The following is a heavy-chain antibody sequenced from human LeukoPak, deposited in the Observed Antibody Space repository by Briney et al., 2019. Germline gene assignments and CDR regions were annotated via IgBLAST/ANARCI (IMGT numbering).Heavy chain of an antibody. J-gene: IGHJ5*02. D-gene: IGHD6-13*01. Sequence: GRSVCLSRAVAGFSVSSTYKSWVRQYTGKGLDWVRVIYSGGSTYYAYSVKGRFTISRDNSKNTLYLQMNSLRAEDTAVYYCARHSSRTNLTWFDPWGQGTLVTVSS. V-gene: IGHV3-66*04. CDR1: GFSVSSTY. CDR3: ARHSSRTNLTWFDP. CDR2: IYSGGST.